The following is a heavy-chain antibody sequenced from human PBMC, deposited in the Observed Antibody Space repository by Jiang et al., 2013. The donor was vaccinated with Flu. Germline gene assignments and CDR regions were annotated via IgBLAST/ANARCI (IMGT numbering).Heavy chain of an antibody. CDR3: ARALHYDILTGHYEGPVYYYYYGMDV. V-gene: IGHV3-64*02. J-gene: IGHJ6*04. D-gene: IGHD3-9*01. CDR2: ISRDGHST. CDR1: SYA. Sequence: SYAMHWAGQAPGKGLEYVSGISRDGHSTYYADSVKGRFSISRDNSKNTLYLQMGSLSAEDMAVYYCARALHYDILTGHYEGPVYYYYYGMDVWGKGTTVTVSS.